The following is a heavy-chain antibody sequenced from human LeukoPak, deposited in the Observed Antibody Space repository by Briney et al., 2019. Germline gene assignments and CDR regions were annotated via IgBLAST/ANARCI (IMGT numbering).Heavy chain of an antibody. V-gene: IGHV3-7*04. J-gene: IGHJ4*02. CDR2: INQDGNAK. CDR1: GFTFSSYW. D-gene: IGHD2-15*01. Sequence: PGGSLRLSCEASGFTFSSYWMSWVRQTPGKGLEWVANINQDGNAKYYVDSVKGRFTIFRDNAKNSLYLQMNSLRVEDTAVYYCARLYCSGGSCSSYFEYWGQGTLVTVSS. CDR3: ARLYCSGGSCSSYFEY.